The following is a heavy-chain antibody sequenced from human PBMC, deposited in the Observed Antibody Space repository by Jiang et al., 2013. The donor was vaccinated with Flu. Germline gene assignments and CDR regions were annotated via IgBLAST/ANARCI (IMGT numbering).Heavy chain of an antibody. V-gene: IGHV1-69*04. D-gene: IGHD6-13*01. Sequence: GAEVKKPGASVKVSCKASGYTFTSYGISWVRQAPGQGLEWMGRIIPILGIANYAQKFQGRVTITADKSASTAYMELSSLRSEDTAVYYCARDLLNSGAAGAFDIWGQGTMVTVSS. J-gene: IGHJ3*02. CDR2: IIPILGIA. CDR3: ARDLLNSGAAGAFDI. CDR1: GYTFTSYG.